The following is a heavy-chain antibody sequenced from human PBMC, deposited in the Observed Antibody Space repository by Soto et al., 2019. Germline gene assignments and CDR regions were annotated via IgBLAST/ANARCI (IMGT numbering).Heavy chain of an antibody. CDR3: ARVRYDFWSGYSPFDY. Sequence: GASVKVSCKASGYTFTGYYMHWVRQAPGQGLEWMGWINPNSGGTNYAQKFQGRVTMTRDTSISTAYMELSRLRSDDTAVYYCARVRYDFWSGYSPFDYWGQGTPVTVSS. CDR2: INPNSGGT. CDR1: GYTFTGYY. V-gene: IGHV1-2*02. D-gene: IGHD3-3*01. J-gene: IGHJ4*02.